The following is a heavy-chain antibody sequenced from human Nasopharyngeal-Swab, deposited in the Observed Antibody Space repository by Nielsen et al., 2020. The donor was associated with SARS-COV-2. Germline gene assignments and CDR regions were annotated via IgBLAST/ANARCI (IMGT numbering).Heavy chain of an antibody. V-gene: IGHV3-48*03. CDR1: GFTFSSYE. J-gene: IGHJ4*02. CDR2: ISSSGSTI. Sequence: GSLKISCAASGFTFSSYEMNWVRQAPGKGLEWVSYISSSGSTIYYADSVKGRFTISRDNAKNSLYLQMNSLRAEDTAVYYCASRGIWFGEFVFDYWGQGTLVTVSS. CDR3: ASRGIWFGEFVFDY. D-gene: IGHD3-10*01.